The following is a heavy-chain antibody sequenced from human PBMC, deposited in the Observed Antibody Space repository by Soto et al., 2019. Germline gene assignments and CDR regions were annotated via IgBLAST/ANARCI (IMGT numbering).Heavy chain of an antibody. Sequence: PGESLKISCKGSGYSFTSYWIAWVRQMPGKGLEWMGIIYPGDSDTRYSPSFQGQVTISADKSISTAYLQWSSLKASDTAMYYCAIPDCSGGSCYYYGMNVWGQGTTVTVSS. V-gene: IGHV5-51*01. D-gene: IGHD2-15*01. CDR3: AIPDCSGGSCYYYGMNV. CDR1: GYSFTSYW. CDR2: IYPGDSDT. J-gene: IGHJ6*02.